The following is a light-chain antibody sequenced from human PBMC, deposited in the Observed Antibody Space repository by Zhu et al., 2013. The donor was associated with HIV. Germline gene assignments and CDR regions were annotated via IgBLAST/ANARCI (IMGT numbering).Light chain of an antibody. V-gene: IGKV1-27*01. CDR3: QQYDVSPR. Sequence: DIQMTQSPSSLSASVGDRVTITCRTSQGISHYLAWYQQKPGKVPKLLIYAASTLQSGVPSRFSGRGSGTAFTLTISRLEPEDFAVYYCQQYDVSPRFGQGTRLDIK. J-gene: IGKJ5*01. CDR1: QGISHY. CDR2: AAS.